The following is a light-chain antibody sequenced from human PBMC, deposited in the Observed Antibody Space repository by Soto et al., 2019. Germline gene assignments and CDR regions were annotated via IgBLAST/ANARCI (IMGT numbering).Light chain of an antibody. CDR1: QSVSNS. V-gene: IGKV3-11*01. J-gene: IGKJ2*01. CDR2: DAF. Sequence: EIVLTQSPATLSLSPGERATLSCRASQSVSNSLAWYQQKPGQAPRLLIFDAFNRATDIPARFSGSGSGTDFTLTINSLEPEDFAVYYCQQRSNWPRTFGQGTKLEIK. CDR3: QQRSNWPRT.